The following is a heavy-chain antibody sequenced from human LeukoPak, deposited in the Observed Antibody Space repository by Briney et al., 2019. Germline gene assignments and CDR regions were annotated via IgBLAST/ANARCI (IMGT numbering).Heavy chain of an antibody. CDR1: GFTFNDAW. D-gene: IGHD2-2*01. CDR2: IKSIPDGETT. Sequence: GGSLRLSCAASGFTFNDAWMSWVRQAPGKGLEWVGRIKSIPDGETTDYAAPVKGRFTISRDDSKNTLYLQMNSLKTEDAAVYYCTTAGDCSSTSCYRSVDYWGQGAPVTVSS. V-gene: IGHV3-15*01. J-gene: IGHJ4*02. CDR3: TTAGDCSSTSCYRSVDY.